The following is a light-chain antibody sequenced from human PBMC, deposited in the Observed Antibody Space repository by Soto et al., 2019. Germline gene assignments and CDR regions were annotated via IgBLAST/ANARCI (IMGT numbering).Light chain of an antibody. J-gene: IGLJ1*01. V-gene: IGLV2-14*01. Sequence: QSALTQPASVSGSPGQSITISCTGTSSDVGGYNYVSWYQQHPGKAPKLMIYDVSNRPSGVSNRFSGSKSGNTASLTISGLQAEDEADYYCSSYTSSSTLDDFGAGTKLT. CDR1: SSDVGGYNY. CDR2: DVS. CDR3: SSYTSSSTLDD.